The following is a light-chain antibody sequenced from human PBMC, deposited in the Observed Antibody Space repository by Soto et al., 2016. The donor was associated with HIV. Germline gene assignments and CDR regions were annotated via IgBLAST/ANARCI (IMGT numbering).Light chain of an antibody. CDR3: QQGLS. J-gene: IGKJ3*01. CDR2: DAS. V-gene: IGKV1-33*01. CDR1: QDINNF. Sequence: DIQMTQSPSSLSASVGDRVTITCQASQDINNFLNWYQQKSGKAPKLLIYDASNLETGVPSRFSGSGSGTYFTFTISSLQPEDIATYYCQQGLSFGPETKVDIK.